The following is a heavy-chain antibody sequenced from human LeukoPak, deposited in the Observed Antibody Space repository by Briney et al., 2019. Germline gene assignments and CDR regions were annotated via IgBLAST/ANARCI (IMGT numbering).Heavy chain of an antibody. Sequence: PSETLSLTCTVSGGSISNYYWSWIRQPPGKGLEWIGYVYYSGSTNYNPSLKSRVTISVDTSKNQFSLKLSSVTAADTAVYYCACGSYFDYWGQGTLVTVSS. J-gene: IGHJ4*02. D-gene: IGHD1-26*01. CDR1: GGSISNYY. CDR2: VYYSGST. V-gene: IGHV4-59*01. CDR3: ACGSYFDY.